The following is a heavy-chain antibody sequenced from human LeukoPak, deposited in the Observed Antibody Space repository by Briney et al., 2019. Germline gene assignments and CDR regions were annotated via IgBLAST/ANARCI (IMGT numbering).Heavy chain of an antibody. V-gene: IGHV4-4*07. CDR1: GGSISSYY. Sequence: SETLSLTCTVSGGSISSYYWSWIRQPAGKGLGWIGRIYTSGSTNYNPSLKSRVTMSVDTSKNQFSLKLSSVTAADTAVYYCAGLRGAIAAALGRAFDIWGQGTMVTVSS. CDR2: IYTSGST. CDR3: AGLRGAIAAALGRAFDI. J-gene: IGHJ3*02. D-gene: IGHD6-13*01.